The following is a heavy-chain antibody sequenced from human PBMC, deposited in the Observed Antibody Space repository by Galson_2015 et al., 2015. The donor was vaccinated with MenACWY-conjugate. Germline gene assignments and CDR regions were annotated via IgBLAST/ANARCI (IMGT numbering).Heavy chain of an antibody. V-gene: IGHV3-74*01. Sequence: SLRLSCAASGLTFSNYWMHWVRQAPGKGLVWVSRINSDGSSINYADSVKGRFTISRDNAKNTLYLQMNSLGAEDTAVYYCASFGDRHSKSCLPYWGQGTLVTVSS. D-gene: IGHD2-2*01. CDR3: ASFGDRHSKSCLPY. CDR2: INSDGSSI. J-gene: IGHJ4*02. CDR1: GLTFSNYW.